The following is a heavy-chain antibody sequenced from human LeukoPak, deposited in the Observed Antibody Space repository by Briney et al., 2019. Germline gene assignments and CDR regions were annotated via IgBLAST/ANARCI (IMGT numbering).Heavy chain of an antibody. D-gene: IGHD5-18*01. V-gene: IGHV3-30*02. CDR3: AKAEGYSYGSDY. CDR1: GFTFSSYG. CDR2: IRYDGSNK. J-gene: IGHJ4*02. Sequence: PGGSLRLSCAASGFTFSSYGMHWVRQAPGKGLEWVAFIRYDGSNKYYADSVKGRFTISRDNSKNTLYLQMNSLRAEDTAVYYCAKAEGYSYGSDYWGQGTLVTVSS.